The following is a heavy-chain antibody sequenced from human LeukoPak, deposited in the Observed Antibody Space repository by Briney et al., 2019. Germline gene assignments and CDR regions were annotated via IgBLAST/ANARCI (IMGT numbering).Heavy chain of an antibody. Sequence: PSGTLSLTCAVSGGSISSSNWWSWVRQPPGKGLEWIGEIYHSGSTNYDPSLKSRVTISVDKSKNQFSLKLSSVTAADTAVYYCASSYSSSWSVDYWGQGTLVTVSS. CDR1: GGSISSSNW. J-gene: IGHJ4*02. D-gene: IGHD6-13*01. V-gene: IGHV4-4*02. CDR3: ASSYSSSWSVDY. CDR2: IYHSGST.